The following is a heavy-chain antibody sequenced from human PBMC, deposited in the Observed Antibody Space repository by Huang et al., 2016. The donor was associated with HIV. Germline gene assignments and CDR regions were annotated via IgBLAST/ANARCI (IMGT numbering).Heavy chain of an antibody. CDR3: ARGIRYFGVVAYFDY. J-gene: IGHJ4*02. D-gene: IGHD3-3*01. V-gene: IGHV3-48*02. CDR1: GFTFSSYS. Sequence: EVQLVESGGGLVQPGGSLRLSCAASGFTFSSYSMNWVRQAPGKGLEWVSYISSSSSTIYYADSVKGRFTISRDNAKNSLFLQMNSLRDEDTAVYYCARGIRYFGVVAYFDYWGRGALVTVSS. CDR2: ISSSSSTI.